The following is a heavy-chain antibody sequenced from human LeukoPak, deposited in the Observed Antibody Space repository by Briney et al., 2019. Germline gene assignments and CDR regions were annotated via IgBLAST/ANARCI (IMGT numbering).Heavy chain of an antibody. D-gene: IGHD3-10*01. V-gene: IGHV4-61*01. CDR1: GGSVSSGSYY. CDR3: ARDHLWFGASQGHYGMDV. CDR2: IYYSGSA. J-gene: IGHJ6*04. Sequence: SETLSLTCTVSGGSVSSGSYYWSWIRQPPGEGLEWIGYIYYSGSAKYNPSLKSRVTISVDTSKNQFSLKLSSVTAADTAVYYCARDHLWFGASQGHYGMDVWGKGTTVTVSS.